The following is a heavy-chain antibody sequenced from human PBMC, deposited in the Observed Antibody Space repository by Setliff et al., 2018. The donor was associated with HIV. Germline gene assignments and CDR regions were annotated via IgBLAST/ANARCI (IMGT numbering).Heavy chain of an antibody. D-gene: IGHD3-10*01. V-gene: IGHV1-46*01. J-gene: IGHJ3*02. CDR1: GYTFTRYY. CDR2: INPSGGST. Sequence: ASVKVSCKASGYTFTRYYMHWVRQAPGQGLEWMGIINPSGGSTSYSQKFQGRVTMTRDTSTNTVYMELSSLRFEDTAVYYCARVYYGSGWGIRDAFDIWGQGTMVTVSS. CDR3: ARVYYGSGWGIRDAFDI.